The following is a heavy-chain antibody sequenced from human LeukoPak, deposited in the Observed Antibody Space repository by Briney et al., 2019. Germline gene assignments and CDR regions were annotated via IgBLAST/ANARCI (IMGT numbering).Heavy chain of an antibody. CDR2: IYYSGST. Sequence: SETLSLTCTVSGGSISSYYWSWIRQPPGKGLEWIGYIYYSGSTNYNPSLKSRVTISVDTSKNQFSLKLSSVTAADTAVYYCARLTTVTTEGAFDIWGQGTMVTVSS. D-gene: IGHD4-17*01. CDR1: GGSISSYY. CDR3: ARLTTVTTEGAFDI. J-gene: IGHJ3*02. V-gene: IGHV4-59*08.